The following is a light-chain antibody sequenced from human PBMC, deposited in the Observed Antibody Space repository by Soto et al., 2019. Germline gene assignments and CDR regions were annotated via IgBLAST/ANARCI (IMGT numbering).Light chain of an antibody. CDR2: GAS. CDR1: QSVSSN. V-gene: IGKV3-15*01. J-gene: IGKJ1*01. Sequence: EIVMTQSPATLSVSPGERATLSCRASQSVSSNLAWFQQKPGQAPRLLIYGASTRDTGIPARFSGSGSGTDFTLTISSLEPEDFAVYYCQQYGGTFGQGTKVDIK. CDR3: QQYGGT.